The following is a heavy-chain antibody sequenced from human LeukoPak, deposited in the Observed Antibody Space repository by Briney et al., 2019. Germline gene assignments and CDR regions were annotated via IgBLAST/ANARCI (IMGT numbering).Heavy chain of an antibody. J-gene: IGHJ2*01. CDR2: IYPSDSDT. V-gene: IGHV5-51*01. CDR3: ARPTRTSDCYLDL. Sequence: GESLKISCKGSGYNFTTSWIGWVRQMPGKGLEWMGIIYPSDSDTRYSPSFQGQVTISADKSITTAYLQWSGLKASDTAMYYCARPTRTSDCYLDLCGGGTLVTVSS. CDR1: GYNFTTSW. D-gene: IGHD1-14*01.